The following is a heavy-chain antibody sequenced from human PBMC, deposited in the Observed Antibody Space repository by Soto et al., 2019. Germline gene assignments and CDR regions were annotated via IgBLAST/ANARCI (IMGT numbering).Heavy chain of an antibody. CDR1: GYTFTSYG. D-gene: IGHD4-17*01. V-gene: IGHV1-18*01. CDR2: ISACNGNT. CDR3: ATVPTVTTPPFDY. J-gene: IGHJ4*02. Sequence: ASVKVSCKASGYTFTSYGISWVRQAPGQGLEWMGWISACNGNTNYAQKLQGRVAMTTDTSTSTAYMELRSLRSDDTAVYYCATVPTVTTPPFDYWGQGTLVTVSS.